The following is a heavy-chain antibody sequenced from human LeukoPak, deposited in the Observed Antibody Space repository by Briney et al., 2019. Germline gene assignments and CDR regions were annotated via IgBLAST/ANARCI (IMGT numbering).Heavy chain of an antibody. CDR2: ISSSSSYI. D-gene: IGHD6-13*01. V-gene: IGHV3-21*01. CDR1: GFTFSSYS. J-gene: IGHJ4*02. Sequence: GGSLRLSCAASGFTFSSYSMNWVRQAPGKGLEWVSSISSSSSYIYYADSVKGRFTISRDNAKNSLYLQMNSLRAEDTAVYYCARGRVAAAGNDFDYWGQGTLVTVSS. CDR3: ARGRVAAAGNDFDY.